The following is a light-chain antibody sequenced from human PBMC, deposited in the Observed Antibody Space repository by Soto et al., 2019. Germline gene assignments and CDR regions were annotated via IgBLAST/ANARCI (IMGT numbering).Light chain of an antibody. J-gene: IGKJ5*01. CDR3: QQRSVWPIT. V-gene: IGKV3-11*01. CDR2: GAS. Sequence: VMTQAPATLSVSPGERATLSCRASQTINNNVAWYQLKDGQAPRLLIYGASSRATGIPDRFSGSGSGTDFTLTISSLEPEDFAVYYCQQRSVWPITFGQGTRLEIK. CDR1: QTINNN.